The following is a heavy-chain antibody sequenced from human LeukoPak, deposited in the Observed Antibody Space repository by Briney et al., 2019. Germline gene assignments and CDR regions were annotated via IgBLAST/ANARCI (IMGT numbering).Heavy chain of an antibody. J-gene: IGHJ6*02. CDR3: AKDLYYYGSGSYYNYYYYGMDV. V-gene: IGHV3-30*18. CDR2: ISYDGSNK. Sequence: GGSLRLPCAASGFTFSSYGMHWVRQAPGKGLEWVAVISYDGSNKYYADSVKGRFTISRDNSKNTLYLQMNSLRAEDTAVYYCAKDLYYYGSGSYYNYYYYGMDVWGQGTTVTVSS. CDR1: GFTFSSYG. D-gene: IGHD3-10*01.